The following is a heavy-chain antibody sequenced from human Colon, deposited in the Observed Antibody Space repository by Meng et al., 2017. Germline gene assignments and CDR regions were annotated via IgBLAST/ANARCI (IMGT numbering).Heavy chain of an antibody. D-gene: IGHD2-8*01. Sequence: ASVPRMVKPAGTLTLSGAVSGGSIITNNWWSCARQPPGKGLEWIGEIHPSGGTNYNPSLKSRVTMSIDNSKRQFSLNLSSVTAADTAVYYCARGGGCVNGACGSLDYWGQGTLVTVSS. CDR1: GGSIITNNW. V-gene: IGHV4-4*02. J-gene: IGHJ4*02. CDR2: IHPSGGT. CDR3: ARGGGCVNGACGSLDY.